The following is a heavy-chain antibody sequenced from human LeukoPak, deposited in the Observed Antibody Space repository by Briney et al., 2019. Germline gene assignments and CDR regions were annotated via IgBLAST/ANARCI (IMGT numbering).Heavy chain of an antibody. CDR1: GFTFSSND. Sequence: GGSLRLSCAASGFTFSSNDMHWVRQPTGKGLEWVSGIGFGGDTYYSGSVKGRFTISRDNAKNSLYLQMNSLRAGDTAVYYCTGGGRSAPFDYWGQGTLVTVSS. CDR2: IGFGGDT. J-gene: IGHJ4*02. V-gene: IGHV3-13*04. CDR3: TGGGRSAPFDY. D-gene: IGHD1-26*01.